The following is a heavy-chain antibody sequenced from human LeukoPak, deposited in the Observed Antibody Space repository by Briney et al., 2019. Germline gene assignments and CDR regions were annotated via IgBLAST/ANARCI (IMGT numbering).Heavy chain of an antibody. D-gene: IGHD4-17*01. CDR2: INAGNGNT. CDR3: AVGPYGDYRFDY. V-gene: IGHV1-3*01. CDR1: GYTFTSYA. J-gene: IGHJ4*02. Sequence: ASVKVSCTASGYTFTSYAMHWVRQAPGQRLEWMGWINAGNGNTKYSQKFQGRVTITRDTSASTAYMELSSLRSEDTAVYYCAVGPYGDYRFDYWGQGTLVTVSS.